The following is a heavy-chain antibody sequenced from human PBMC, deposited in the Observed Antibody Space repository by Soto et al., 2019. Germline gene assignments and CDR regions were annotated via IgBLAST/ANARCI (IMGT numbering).Heavy chain of an antibody. D-gene: IGHD1-26*01. Sequence: SGGSLRLSCAASGFTFSSYAMSWVRQAPGKGLEWVSVISGSGDSTYYADSVKGRFTISRDNSKNTLYLQMNSLRAEDTAVYYCAKRAWGYFYFDYWGQGTLVTVSS. CDR3: AKRAWGYFYFDY. CDR2: ISGSGDST. CDR1: GFTFSSYA. V-gene: IGHV3-23*01. J-gene: IGHJ4*02.